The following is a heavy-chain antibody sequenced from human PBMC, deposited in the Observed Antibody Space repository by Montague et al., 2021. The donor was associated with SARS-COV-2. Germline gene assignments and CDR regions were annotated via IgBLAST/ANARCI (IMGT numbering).Heavy chain of an antibody. CDR2: MSYSGSA. D-gene: IGHD3-22*01. V-gene: IGHV4-59*01. J-gene: IGHJ3*01. CDR3: ARTSDPSNFDSTGYYGAFDV. Sequence: SETLSLTCPVSGAPISSDYWSWIRQSPGKGLEWIGYMSYSGSATXNPSLESRVAISRDTSKNQFSLTLIPATAADTAIYYCARTSDPSNFDSTGYYGAFDVWGQGTTVIVSS. CDR1: GAPISSDY.